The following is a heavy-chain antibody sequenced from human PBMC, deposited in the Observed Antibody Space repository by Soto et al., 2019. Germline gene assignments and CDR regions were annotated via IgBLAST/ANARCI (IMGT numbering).Heavy chain of an antibody. CDR1: GFRVSSSW. CDR2: INQGGSQK. Sequence: EVQLVESGGGLVQPGGSLRLSCAGSGFRVSSSWMSWIRQAPGKGLEWVAHINQGGSQKYYVDSAKGRFTISRDNAKTSLDLQMNNLRAEDTATYYCASWADAADEDYFHHWGQGTLVTVSS. D-gene: IGHD3-16*01. J-gene: IGHJ1*01. CDR3: ASWADAADEDYFHH. V-gene: IGHV3-7*03.